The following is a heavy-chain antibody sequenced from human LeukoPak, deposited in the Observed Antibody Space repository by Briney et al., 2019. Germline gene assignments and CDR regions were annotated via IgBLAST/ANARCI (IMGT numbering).Heavy chain of an antibody. CDR1: GYNFASYW. V-gene: IGHV5-51*01. D-gene: IGHD1-1*01. CDR3: ARNRGTPVSGFAY. CDR2: IYPRDSDP. J-gene: IGHJ4*02. Sequence: KHGESLKISCKGSGYNFASYWIGWVRQMPGKGLEWMGIIYPRDSDPRYSPSFQGQVTISADKSTSTAFLQWSSLRASDTAMYYCARNRGTPVSGFAYWGQGTQVTVAS.